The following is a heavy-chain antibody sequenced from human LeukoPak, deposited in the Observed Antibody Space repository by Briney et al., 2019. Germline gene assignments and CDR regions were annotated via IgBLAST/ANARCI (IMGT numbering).Heavy chain of an antibody. D-gene: IGHD2-15*01. CDR1: GGSFSGYY. Sequence: SETLSLTCAVYGGSFSGYYWSWIRQPPGMGLEWIGEINHSGSTNYNPSLKSRVTISVDTSKNQFSLKLSSVTAADTAVYYCAREGGYCSGGSCYYFDYWGQGTLVTVSS. CDR3: AREGGYCSGGSCYYFDY. J-gene: IGHJ4*02. CDR2: INHSGST. V-gene: IGHV4-34*01.